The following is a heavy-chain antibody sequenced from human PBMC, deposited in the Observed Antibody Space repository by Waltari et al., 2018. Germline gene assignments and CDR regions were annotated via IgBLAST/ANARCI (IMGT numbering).Heavy chain of an antibody. CDR1: GSTFTGYY. D-gene: IGHD2-15*01. Sequence: QVQLVQSGDEVKKPGASVKVSCKASGSTFTGYYMHWVRQAPGQGLEWIGWINPNSGGTNYAQKFQGRVTMTRDTSISTAYMELSRLRSDDTAVYYCARDGFGSGGSCGPWGQGTLVTVSS. V-gene: IGHV1-2*02. J-gene: IGHJ5*02. CDR2: INPNSGGT. CDR3: ARDGFGSGGSCGP.